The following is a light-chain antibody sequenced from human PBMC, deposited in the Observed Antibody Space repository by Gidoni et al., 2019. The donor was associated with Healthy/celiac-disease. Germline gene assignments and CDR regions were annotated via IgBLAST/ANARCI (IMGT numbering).Light chain of an antibody. J-gene: IGLJ2*01. Sequence: QSVLTQPPSASGTPGQRVTISCSGSSSKIGSNYVYWYQQLPGPATQLLIYRHNQRPSGVPDRFSGSKSGTSASLAISGLRSEDEADYYCAAWDDSLSVVVFGGGTKLTVL. V-gene: IGLV1-47*01. CDR1: SSKIGSNY. CDR2: RHN. CDR3: AAWDDSLSVVV.